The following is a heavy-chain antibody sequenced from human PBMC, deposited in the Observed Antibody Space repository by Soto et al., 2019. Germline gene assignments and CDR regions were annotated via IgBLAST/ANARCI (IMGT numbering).Heavy chain of an antibody. CDR1: GFTFSDHY. Sequence: SGFTFSDHYMDWVRQAPGKGLEWVGRTRNKANSYTTEYAASVKGRFTISRDDSKNSLYLQMNSLKTEDTAVYYCASVYYYDSNGYPTPNAFDIWGQGTMVTVSS. V-gene: IGHV3-72*01. D-gene: IGHD3-22*01. CDR2: TRNKANSYTT. CDR3: ASVYYYDSNGYPTPNAFDI. J-gene: IGHJ3*02.